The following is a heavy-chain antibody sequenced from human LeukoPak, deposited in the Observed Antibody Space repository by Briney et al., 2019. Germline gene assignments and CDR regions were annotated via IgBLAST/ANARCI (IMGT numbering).Heavy chain of an antibody. CDR3: AKLWRGSYPRYFDY. D-gene: IGHD1-26*01. CDR1: GFTFKSYA. V-gene: IGHV3-23*01. CDR2: VTDSGGTT. Sequence: GGSLRLSCEASGFTFKSYAMRGARQSPGRGLEWVSVVTDSGGTTFYADSVKGRFTISRDNSKNTLYLQMNSLSAEDSAIYYCAKLWRGSYPRYFDYWGQGALVTVSS. J-gene: IGHJ4*02.